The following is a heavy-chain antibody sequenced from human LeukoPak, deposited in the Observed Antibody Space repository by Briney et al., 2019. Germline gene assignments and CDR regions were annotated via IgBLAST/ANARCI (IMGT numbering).Heavy chain of an antibody. V-gene: IGHV4-59*06. CDR2: IYYSGST. CDR1: GGSIRSYY. D-gene: IGHD3-10*01. Sequence: SETLSLTCTVSGGSIRSYYWSWIRQHPGKGLEWIGYIYYSGSTYYNPSLKSRVTISVDTSKNHFSLKLSSVTAADTAVYYCARVYYGSGSYIFDYWGQGTLVTVSS. CDR3: ARVYYGSGSYIFDY. J-gene: IGHJ4*02.